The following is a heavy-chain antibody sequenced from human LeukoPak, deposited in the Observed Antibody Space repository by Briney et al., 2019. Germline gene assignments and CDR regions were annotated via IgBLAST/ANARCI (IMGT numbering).Heavy chain of an antibody. CDR1: GVTFSTYA. CDR3: AKYGPQDSGSSHFDY. V-gene: IGHV3-23*01. Sequence: GGSLRLSCAASGVTFSTYAISWVRQAPGKGLEWVSVISASDGNRYYADSVKGRFTISRDNSKNTLFLQMNSLRAEDTAIYYCAKYGPQDSGSSHFDYWGQGALVTVSS. J-gene: IGHJ4*02. CDR2: ISASDGNR. D-gene: IGHD1-26*01.